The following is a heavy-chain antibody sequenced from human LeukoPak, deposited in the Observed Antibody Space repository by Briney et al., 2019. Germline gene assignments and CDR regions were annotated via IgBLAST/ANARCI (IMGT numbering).Heavy chain of an antibody. D-gene: IGHD6-6*01. CDR2: ISGSGGAT. Sequence: GGSLRLSCAASGFTFSSYAMSWVRQAPGKGLEWVSSISGSGGATYYADSVKGRFTISRDDSKNTLYVQMNSLRAEDTAVYYCAKSGAARFDYWGQGTLVTVSS. J-gene: IGHJ4*02. V-gene: IGHV3-23*01. CDR3: AKSGAARFDY. CDR1: GFTFSSYA.